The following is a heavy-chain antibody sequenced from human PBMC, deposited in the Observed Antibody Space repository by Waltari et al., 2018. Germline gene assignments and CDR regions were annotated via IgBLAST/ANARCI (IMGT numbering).Heavy chain of an antibody. CDR1: GFTFSSYS. V-gene: IGHV3-21*01. CDR2: ISSSSSYI. CDR3: ARARDTLWWFDP. Sequence: EVQLVESGGGLVKPGGSLRLSCAASGFTFSSYSMNWVRQAPGKGLEWVSSISSSSSYIYYADSGKGRFTISRENAKNSLYLQMNSLRAEDTAVYYCARARDTLWWFDPWGQGTLVTVSS. D-gene: IGHD3-10*01. J-gene: IGHJ5*02.